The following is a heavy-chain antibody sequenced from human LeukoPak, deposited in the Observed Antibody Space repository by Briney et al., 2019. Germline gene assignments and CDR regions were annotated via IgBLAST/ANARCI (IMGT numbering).Heavy chain of an antibody. V-gene: IGHV3-23*01. CDR3: AKAGDGYNFPRYWYFDL. D-gene: IGHD5-24*01. J-gene: IGHJ2*01. CDR1: GFTFSSYA. Sequence: GGSLRLSCAASGFTFSSYAMNWVRQAPVKGLKWVSGISGSGGSTYYADSVKGRFTISRDNSKNTLYLQMNSLRAEDTAVYYCAKAGDGYNFPRYWYFDLWGRGTLVTVSS. CDR2: ISGSGGST.